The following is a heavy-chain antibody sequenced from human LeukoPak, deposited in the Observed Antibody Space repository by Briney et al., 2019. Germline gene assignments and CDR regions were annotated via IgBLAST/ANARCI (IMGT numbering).Heavy chain of an antibody. CDR3: ARDCIGCPGFDY. V-gene: IGHV1-18*01. Sequence: ASVKVSCKASGYTFTSYGISWVRQAPGQGLEWMGWVSAYADNTNYVQKVQGRVTMTTDTSTNTAYMELRSLRSDDTAVYYCARDCIGCPGFDYWGQGTLVTVSS. D-gene: IGHD2-15*01. CDR2: VSAYADNT. CDR1: GYTFTSYG. J-gene: IGHJ4*02.